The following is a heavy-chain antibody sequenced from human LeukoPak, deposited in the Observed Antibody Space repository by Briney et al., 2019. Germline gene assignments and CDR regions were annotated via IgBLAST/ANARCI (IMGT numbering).Heavy chain of an antibody. Sequence: PSETLSLTCTVSGGSISSYYWSWIRQPAGKGLEWIGRIYTSGSTNYNPSLKSRVTMSVDTSKNQFSLKLSSVTAADTAVYYCARDTAGGIAVDGEEFDYWGQGTLVTVSS. D-gene: IGHD6-19*01. J-gene: IGHJ4*02. V-gene: IGHV4-4*07. CDR2: IYTSGST. CDR3: ARDTAGGIAVDGEEFDY. CDR1: GGSISSYY.